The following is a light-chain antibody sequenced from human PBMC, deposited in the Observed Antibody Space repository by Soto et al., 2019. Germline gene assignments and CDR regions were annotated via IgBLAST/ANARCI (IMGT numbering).Light chain of an antibody. CDR2: GAS. V-gene: IGKV3-15*01. CDR1: QSVSTH. Sequence: EIVRTQSPATLYVSPGDRVTLPCMASQSVSTHLAWYQQSPGQAPRLLIYGASTRATGVPGRFSGSGSGTEFTLTISSLQSEDCALYFCQQYYHWPPKYTFGQGTKLEIK. J-gene: IGKJ2*01. CDR3: QQYYHWPPKYT.